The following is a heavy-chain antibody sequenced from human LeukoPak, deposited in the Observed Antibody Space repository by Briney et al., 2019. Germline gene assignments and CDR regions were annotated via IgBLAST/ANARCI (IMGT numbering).Heavy chain of an antibody. CDR2: IYHSGST. J-gene: IGHJ5*02. D-gene: IGHD5-12*01. CDR3: ARKGYSGYDYWFDP. CDR1: GYSISSGYY. Sequence: SETLSLTCTVSGYSISSGYYWGWIRQPPGKGLEWIGSIYHSGSTYYNPSLKSRVTISVDTSKNQFSLKLSSVTAADTAVYYCARKGYSGYDYWFDPWGQGTLVTVSS. V-gene: IGHV4-38-2*02.